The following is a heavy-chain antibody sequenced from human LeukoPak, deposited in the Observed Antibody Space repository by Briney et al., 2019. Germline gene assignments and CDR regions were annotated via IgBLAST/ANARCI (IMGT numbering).Heavy chain of an antibody. CDR3: ARQIEDSSSWFLSP. D-gene: IGHD6-13*01. Sequence: ASVKVSCEASGGTFSSYAISWVRQAPGQGLEWMGGIIPILGIANYAQKSQGRVTITADKSTSTAYMELSSLRSEDTAVYYCARQIEDSSSWFLSPWGQGTLVTVSS. CDR1: GGTFSSYA. J-gene: IGHJ5*02. V-gene: IGHV1-69*04. CDR2: IIPILGIA.